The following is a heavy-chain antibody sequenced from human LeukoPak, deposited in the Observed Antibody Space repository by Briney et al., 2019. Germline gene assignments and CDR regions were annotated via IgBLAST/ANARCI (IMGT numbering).Heavy chain of an antibody. CDR1: GFTFSSYA. CDR3: ARVKKRLHYFDY. V-gene: IGHV3-30-3*01. CDR2: ISYDGSNK. J-gene: IGHJ4*02. Sequence: PGGSLRLSCAASGFTFSSYAMHWVRQAPGKGLEWVAVISYDGSNKYYADSVKGRFTISRDNSKNTLYLQMNSLRAEDTAVYYCARVKKRLHYFDYWGQGTLVTVSS. D-gene: IGHD5-12*01.